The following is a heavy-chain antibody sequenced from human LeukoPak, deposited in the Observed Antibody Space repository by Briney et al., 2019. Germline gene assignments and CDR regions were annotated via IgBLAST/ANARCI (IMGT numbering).Heavy chain of an antibody. J-gene: IGHJ4*02. CDR2: ISGSGGST. V-gene: IGHV3-23*01. Sequence: GWSLRLSRAPSGVTFRSYAMFRVRLDPRAAMDWVSAISGSGGSTYYADSVKGRFTISRDNSKNTLYLQMNSLRAEDTAVYYCATPPGLRANHWGQGTLVTVSS. CDR1: GVTFRSYA. CDR3: ATPPGLRANH. D-gene: IGHD3-16*01.